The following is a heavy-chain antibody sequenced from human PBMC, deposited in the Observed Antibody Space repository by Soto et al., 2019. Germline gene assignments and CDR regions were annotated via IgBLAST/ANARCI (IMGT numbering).Heavy chain of an antibody. D-gene: IGHD6-13*01. CDR1: GFTFSSYG. Sequence: GGSLRLSCAASGFTFSSYGMHWVRQAPGKGLEWVAVIWYDGSNKYYADSVKGRFTISRDNSKNTLYLQMNSLRVEDTAVYYCARGMSPYMYLSSWYFDYWGQGTLVTVSS. CDR2: IWYDGSNK. V-gene: IGHV3-33*01. J-gene: IGHJ4*02. CDR3: ARGMSPYMYLSSWYFDY.